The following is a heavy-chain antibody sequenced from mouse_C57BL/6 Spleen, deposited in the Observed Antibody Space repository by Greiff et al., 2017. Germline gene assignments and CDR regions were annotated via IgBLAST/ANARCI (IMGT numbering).Heavy chain of an antibody. D-gene: IGHD4-1*01. Sequence: QVQLQQPGTELVKPGASVKLSCKASGYTFTSYWMNWVKQRPGKGLEWIGNINPRNGGTTSNEKFKSKATLTVDKSSSTAYMQLSSLTSEDSAVYYCARWGIRNWDLDYWGQGTTLTVSS. CDR2: INPRNGGT. V-gene: IGHV1-53*01. J-gene: IGHJ2*01. CDR3: ARWGIRNWDLDY. CDR1: GYTFTSYW.